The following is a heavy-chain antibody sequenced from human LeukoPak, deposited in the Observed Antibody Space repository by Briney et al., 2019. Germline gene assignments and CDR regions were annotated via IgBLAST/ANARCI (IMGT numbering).Heavy chain of an antibody. CDR1: GFTFSSYA. Sequence: GGSLRLSCAASGFTFSSYAMSWVRQAPGKGLEWVSSISGSAGSTYYADSVKGRFAISRDNAKNSLYLQMNSLRAEDTAVYYCARRGDYSSSPPFDYWGQGTLVTVSS. V-gene: IGHV3-23*01. D-gene: IGHD6-6*01. CDR3: ARRGDYSSSPPFDY. J-gene: IGHJ4*02. CDR2: ISGSAGST.